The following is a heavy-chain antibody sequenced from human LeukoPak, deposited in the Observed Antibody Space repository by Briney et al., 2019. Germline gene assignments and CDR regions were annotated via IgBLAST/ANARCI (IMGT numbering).Heavy chain of an antibody. Sequence: PSETLSLTCAVYGGSFSGYYWSWIRQPPGKGLEWIGEINQSGSTTYNPSLKSRVTISVDTSKNQFSLKLSSVTAADTAVYYCARKKKVTRHAFDIWGQGTMVTVSS. V-gene: IGHV4-34*01. CDR3: ARKKKVTRHAFDI. J-gene: IGHJ3*02. D-gene: IGHD2-21*02. CDR2: INQSGST. CDR1: GGSFSGYY.